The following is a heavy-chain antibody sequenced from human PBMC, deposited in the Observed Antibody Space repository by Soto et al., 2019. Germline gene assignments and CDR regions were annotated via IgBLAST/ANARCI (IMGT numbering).Heavy chain of an antibody. J-gene: IGHJ3*01. CDR3: ARASSFRGDFDF. D-gene: IGHD2-21*01. CDR2: FYHAGSP. V-gene: IGHV4-4*02. CDR1: GGSIRSSSW. Sequence: SETLSLTCAVSGGSIRSSSWWTWLRQSPGKGLEWIGEFYHAGSPHYNPSFQSRVTISADTSKNLFSLRLTSVTAADTAVYYCARASSFRGDFDFWGQGTAVTVSS.